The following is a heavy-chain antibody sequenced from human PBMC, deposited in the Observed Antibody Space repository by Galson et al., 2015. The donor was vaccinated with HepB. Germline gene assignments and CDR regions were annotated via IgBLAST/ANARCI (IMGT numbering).Heavy chain of an antibody. V-gene: IGHV3-73*01. CDR2: IRSNASDYAT. D-gene: IGHD6-13*01. CDR3: LRLGDLSGYSSS. CDR1: GFTFSGSA. J-gene: IGHJ4*02. Sequence: SLRLSCAASGFTFSGSAIHWVRQASGKGPEWVGRIRSNASDYATAYAASLKGRFTISRDDSKNSVYLHMNSLKTEDTAVYYCLRLGDLSGYSSSWGQGTLVTVSS.